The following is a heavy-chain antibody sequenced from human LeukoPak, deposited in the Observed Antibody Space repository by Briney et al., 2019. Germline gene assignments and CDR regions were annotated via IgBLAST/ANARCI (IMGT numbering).Heavy chain of an antibody. CDR1: GFTFSSYP. V-gene: IGHV3-33*08. J-gene: IGHJ6*02. Sequence: PGGSLRLSCAASGFTFSSYPMHWVRQAPGKGLEWVAVIWYDGSNKYYADSLKGRFTISRDNSKNTLYLQMNSLRAEDTAVYYCARDRPLYCTNGVCYYYYAMDVWGQGTTVTVSS. D-gene: IGHD2-8*01. CDR2: IWYDGSNK. CDR3: ARDRPLYCTNGVCYYYYAMDV.